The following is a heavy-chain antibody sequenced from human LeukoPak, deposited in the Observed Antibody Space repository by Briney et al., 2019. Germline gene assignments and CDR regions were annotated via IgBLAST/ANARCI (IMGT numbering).Heavy chain of an antibody. V-gene: IGHV4-31*03. D-gene: IGHD3-10*01. CDR1: GGSISSGGYY. J-gene: IGHJ6*02. Sequence: SETLSLACTVSGGSISSGGYYWSWIRQHPGKGLEWIGYFYYSGSTYYNPSLKSRVTISVDTSKNQFSLKLSSVTAADTAVYYCAREVYYGSGDYYFGMDVWGQGTTVT. CDR2: FYYSGST. CDR3: AREVYYGSGDYYFGMDV.